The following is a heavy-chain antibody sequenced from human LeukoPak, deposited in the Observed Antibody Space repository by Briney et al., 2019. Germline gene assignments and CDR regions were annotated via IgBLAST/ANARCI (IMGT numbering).Heavy chain of an antibody. CDR2: IIPILGIA. CDR1: GGTFSSYA. V-gene: IGHV1-69*04. J-gene: IGHJ5*02. CDR3: ARDGVPAAIRGYNWFDP. D-gene: IGHD2-2*01. Sequence: ASVKVSCKASGGTFSSYAISWVRQAPGQGLEWMGRIIPILGIANYAQKFQGRVTITADKSTSTAYMELSSLRSEDTAVYYCARDGVPAAIRGYNWFDPWGQGTLVTVSS.